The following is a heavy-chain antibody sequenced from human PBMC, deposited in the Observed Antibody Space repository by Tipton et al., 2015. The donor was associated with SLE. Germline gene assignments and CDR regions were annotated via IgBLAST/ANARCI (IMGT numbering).Heavy chain of an antibody. D-gene: IGHD2-2*01. Sequence: SLRLSCAASGFTVTDNYMSWVRQAPGKGLEWVAVISYDGSNRYYADSVKGRFTISRDNSKNTLYLQMNSLRAEDTAVYYCARDNGLGRIVPAALYWYFDLWGRGTLVTVSS. CDR1: GFTVTDNY. V-gene: IGHV3-30*03. J-gene: IGHJ2*01. CDR2: ISYDGSNR. CDR3: ARDNGLGRIVPAALYWYFDL.